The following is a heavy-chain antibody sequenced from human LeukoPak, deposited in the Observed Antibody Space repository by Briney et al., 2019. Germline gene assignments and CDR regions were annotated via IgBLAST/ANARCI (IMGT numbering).Heavy chain of an antibody. Sequence: ASVKVSCKASGYTFTVYYMHWERQAPGQGLEWMGWINPNSGGTNYAQKFQGRVTMTRDTSISTAYMELSRLRSDDTAVYYCARLPYDSSGYSDYWGQGTLVTVSS. CDR2: INPNSGGT. D-gene: IGHD3-22*01. CDR1: GYTFTVYY. V-gene: IGHV1-2*02. CDR3: ARLPYDSSGYSDY. J-gene: IGHJ4*02.